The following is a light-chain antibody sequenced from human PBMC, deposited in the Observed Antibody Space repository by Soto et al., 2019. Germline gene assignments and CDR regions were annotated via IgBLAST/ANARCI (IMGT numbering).Light chain of an antibody. Sequence: DIQMTQSPSTLSASVGDRVTITCRASQSISSWLAWYQQKPGKAPKLLIYKASSLESGVPSRFSGSGSGTEFTLTISSLQPDDFATYYCQQYNTAGTFGPGTKVDIK. V-gene: IGKV1-5*03. CDR2: KAS. J-gene: IGKJ3*01. CDR3: QQYNTAGT. CDR1: QSISSW.